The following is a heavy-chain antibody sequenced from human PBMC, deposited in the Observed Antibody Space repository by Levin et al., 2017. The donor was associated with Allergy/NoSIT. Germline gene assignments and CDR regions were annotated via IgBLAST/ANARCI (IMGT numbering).Heavy chain of an antibody. J-gene: IGHJ6*02. CDR1: GFTFSSYA. V-gene: IGHV3-30-3*01. CDR2: ISYDGSNK. Sequence: GESLKISCAASGFTFSSYAMHWVRQAPGKGLEWVALISYDGSNKYYADSVKGRFTISRDNSKSTLYLQMNSLRAEDTAVYYCARDGEDSNPPAPHGDYGMDVWGQGTTVTVSS. D-gene: IGHD6-6*01. CDR3: ARDGEDSNPPAPHGDYGMDV.